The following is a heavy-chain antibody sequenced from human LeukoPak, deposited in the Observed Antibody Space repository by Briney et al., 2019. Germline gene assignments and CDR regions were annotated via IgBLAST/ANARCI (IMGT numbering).Heavy chain of an antibody. D-gene: IGHD6-19*01. CDR3: ARDGFSSGWYSNDY. Sequence: QPGGSLRLSCAASGFTFSSYGMHWVRQAPGKGLEWVAVIWYDGSNKYYADSVKGRFTISRDNSKNTLYLQMNSLRAEDTAVYYCARDGFSSGWYSNDYWGQGTLVTVSS. CDR1: GFTFSSYG. J-gene: IGHJ4*02. V-gene: IGHV3-33*01. CDR2: IWYDGSNK.